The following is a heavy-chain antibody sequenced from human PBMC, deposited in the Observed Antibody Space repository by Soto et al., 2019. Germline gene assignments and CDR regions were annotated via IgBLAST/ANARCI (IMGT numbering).Heavy chain of an antibody. CDR1: GGSISSSSYY. CDR2: IYYSGST. J-gene: IGHJ6*03. Sequence: PSETLSLTCTVSGGSISSSSYYWGWIRQPPGKGLEWIGSIYYSGSTYYNTSLKSRVTISVDTSKNQFSLKLSSVTAADTVVYYCARSQLGYCSGGSCYTLYYYYYYMDVWGKGTTVTVSS. V-gene: IGHV4-39*01. CDR3: ARSQLGYCSGGSCYTLYYYYYYMDV. D-gene: IGHD2-15*01.